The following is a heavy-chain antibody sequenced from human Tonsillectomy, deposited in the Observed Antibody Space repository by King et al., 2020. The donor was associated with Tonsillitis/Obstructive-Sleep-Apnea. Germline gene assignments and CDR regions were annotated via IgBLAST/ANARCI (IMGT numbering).Heavy chain of an antibody. Sequence: VQLVESGGGLVQPGGSLRLSCAASGFTFSSYAMSWVRQAPGKGLEWVSAISGSGGSTYYADSVKGRFTISRDNSKNTLYLQMNSLRAEDTAVYYCAKPPSDWYYYGSGGNYFDYWGQGTLVTVSS. J-gene: IGHJ4*02. CDR3: AKPPSDWYYYGSGGNYFDY. V-gene: IGHV3-23*04. CDR2: ISGSGGST. D-gene: IGHD3-10*01. CDR1: GFTFSSYA.